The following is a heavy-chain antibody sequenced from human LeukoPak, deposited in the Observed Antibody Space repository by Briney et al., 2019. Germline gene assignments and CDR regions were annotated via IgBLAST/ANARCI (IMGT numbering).Heavy chain of an antibody. V-gene: IGHV4-34*01. CDR2: INRSGST. D-gene: IGHD3-22*01. Sequence: TLSLTCAVYGGSFSGYYWSWIRQPPGKGLEWIGEINRSGSTNYNPSLKSRVTISVDTSKNQFSLKLSSVTAADTAVYYCARGYYDSSGYCYYYMDVWGKGTTVTVSS. CDR1: GGSFSGYY. CDR3: ARGYYDSSGYCYYYMDV. J-gene: IGHJ6*03.